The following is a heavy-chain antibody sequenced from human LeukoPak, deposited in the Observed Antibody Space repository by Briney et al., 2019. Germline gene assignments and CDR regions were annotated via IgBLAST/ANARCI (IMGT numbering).Heavy chain of an antibody. CDR2: ISGSGGST. V-gene: IGHV3-23*01. CDR1: GFTFSSYG. CDR3: ARDVSVVVLSSTPTQIDY. J-gene: IGHJ4*02. Sequence: PGGTLRLSCAASGFTFSSYGMSWVRQAPGKGLEWVSAISGSGGSTYYADSVKGRFTISRDNSKNTLYLQMNNLRAEGTAVYYCARDVSVVVLSSTPTQIDYWGQGTLVTVSS. D-gene: IGHD3-22*01.